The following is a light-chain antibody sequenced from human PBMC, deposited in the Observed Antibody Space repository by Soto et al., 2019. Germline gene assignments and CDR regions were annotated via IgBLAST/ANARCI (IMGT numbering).Light chain of an antibody. Sequence: AIQMTQSPASLSAPVGDRVTITCRASQGIRNDLGWYQQKPGKAPKLLIYAASSLQSGVPSRFSGSGSGTDFTLTISSLQPEDFATYYCLQDYNYPYTFGQGTKVDNK. CDR2: AAS. V-gene: IGKV1-6*01. CDR1: QGIRND. J-gene: IGKJ2*01. CDR3: LQDYNYPYT.